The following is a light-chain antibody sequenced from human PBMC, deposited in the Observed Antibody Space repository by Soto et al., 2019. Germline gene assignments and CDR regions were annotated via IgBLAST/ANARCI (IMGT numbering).Light chain of an antibody. CDR1: SSDVGGHNY. V-gene: IGLV2-8*01. CDR2: EVS. Sequence: QSVLTQPPSASVSPGQSVTISCTGTSSDVGGHNYVSWYQQHPGKAPKLMIYEVSKRPSGVPDRFSGSKSGNTASLTVSGLQAEDEADYYCSSYAGSNNLYVFGTGTKVTVL. CDR3: SSYAGSNNLYV. J-gene: IGLJ1*01.